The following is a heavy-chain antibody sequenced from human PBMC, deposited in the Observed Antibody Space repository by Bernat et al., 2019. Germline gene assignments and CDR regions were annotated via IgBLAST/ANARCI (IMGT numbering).Heavy chain of an antibody. Sequence: EVQLVESGGGLVQPGGSLRLSCSAAGFTFSSYAMHWVRQAPGKGLEYVSAISSNGGSTYYADSVKGRFTISRDNSKNTLYLQISSLRAEDTAVYYCVKDHCTGGVCYTISGFDYWGQGTLVTVSS. J-gene: IGHJ4*02. CDR3: VKDHCTGGVCYTISGFDY. CDR1: GFTFSSYA. V-gene: IGHV3-64D*06. CDR2: ISSNGGST. D-gene: IGHD2-8*02.